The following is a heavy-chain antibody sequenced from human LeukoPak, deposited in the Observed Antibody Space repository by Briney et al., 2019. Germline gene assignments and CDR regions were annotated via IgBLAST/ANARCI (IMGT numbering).Heavy chain of an antibody. CDR2: IYYSGST. CDR1: GGSISSYY. CDR3: ARFSRAVTIRGYFDY. D-gene: IGHD4-17*01. J-gene: IGHJ4*02. V-gene: IGHV4-59*01. Sequence: SETLSLTCTVSGGSISSYYWSWIRQPPGKGLEWIGYIYYSGSTNYNPSLKSRVTISVDTSKNQFSLKLSSVTAADTAVYYCARFSRAVTIRGYFDYWGQGTLVTVSS.